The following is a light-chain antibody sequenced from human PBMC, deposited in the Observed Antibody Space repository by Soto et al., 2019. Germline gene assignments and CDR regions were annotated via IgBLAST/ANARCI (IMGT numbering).Light chain of an antibody. CDR1: SSDIGGYNY. J-gene: IGLJ1*01. CDR2: DVS. Sequence: QSALTQPASVSGSPGQSITISCTGTSSDIGGYNYVSWYQQLPGKVPKLIIYDVSNRPSGVSDRFSGSKSGNAASLTISGLQAEDAADYYFSSYTSTSTLYVFGTGTKLTGL. V-gene: IGLV2-14*03. CDR3: SSYTSTSTLYV.